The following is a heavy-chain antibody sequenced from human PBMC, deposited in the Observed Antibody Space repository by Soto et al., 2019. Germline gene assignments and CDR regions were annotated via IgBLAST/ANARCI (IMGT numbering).Heavy chain of an antibody. CDR3: SRRGLRAPAL. V-gene: IGHV4-39*02. J-gene: IGHJ3*01. Sequence: QLQESGPGLVKPSETLSLTCSVSDGSLSSSSYYWVWIRQPPGKGLEWIGSVSYSGSTYYNSSLKGRVTVSVDTSNNYFSLKLTSVTAADTAVYYCSRRGLRAPALWGQGTMVTVSS. D-gene: IGHD3-16*01. CDR1: DGSLSSSSYY. CDR2: VSYSGST.